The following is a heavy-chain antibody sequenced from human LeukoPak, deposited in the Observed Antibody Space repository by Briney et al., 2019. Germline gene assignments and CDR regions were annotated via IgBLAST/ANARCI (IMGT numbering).Heavy chain of an antibody. CDR3: ATGRSIRYFDY. Sequence: PSETLSLTCTVSGVSIFSSYWNWVRQPPGKGLEWIGYVHYSGSTNYNPSPKSRVTISVDTSKSQFSLKLSSATAADTAVYYCATGRSIRYFDYWGQGTLLTVSS. J-gene: IGHJ4*02. D-gene: IGHD3-9*01. CDR1: GVSIFSSY. V-gene: IGHV4-59*12. CDR2: VHYSGST.